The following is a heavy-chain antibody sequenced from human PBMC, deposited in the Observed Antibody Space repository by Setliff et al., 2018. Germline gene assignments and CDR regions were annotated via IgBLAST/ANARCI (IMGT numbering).Heavy chain of an antibody. V-gene: IGHV4-39*01. CDR1: GGSISSGTYY. Sequence: PSETLSLTCTVSGGSISSGTYYWGWIRQPPGKGLEWIGSIHYSGSTYYNPSLKSRVTVSVDTSKNQFSLKLSSVTAAVTAVYYCAKHDGRSSFDYWGQGTLVTVSS. CDR2: IHYSGST. CDR3: AKHDGRSSFDY. J-gene: IGHJ4*02. D-gene: IGHD6-6*01.